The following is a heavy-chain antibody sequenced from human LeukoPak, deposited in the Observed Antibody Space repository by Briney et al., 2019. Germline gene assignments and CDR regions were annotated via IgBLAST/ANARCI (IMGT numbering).Heavy chain of an antibody. CDR3: ARAERGELRYSSSWYTYY. CDR2: IPYDGSNK. CDR1: GFTFSSYA. J-gene: IGHJ4*02. V-gene: IGHV3-30*04. D-gene: IGHD6-13*01. Sequence: GGSLRLSCAASGFTFSSYAMHWVRQAPGKGLEWVAVIPYDGSNKYYADSVKGRFTISRDNSKNTLYLQMNSLRAEATAVYYCARAERGELRYSSSWYTYYWGQGTLVTVSS.